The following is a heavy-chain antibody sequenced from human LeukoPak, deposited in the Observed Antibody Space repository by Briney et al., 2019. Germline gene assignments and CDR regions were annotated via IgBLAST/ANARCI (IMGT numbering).Heavy chain of an antibody. D-gene: IGHD3-10*01. CDR2: INPNSGGT. J-gene: IGHJ4*02. V-gene: IGHV1-2*06. Sequence: ASVKVSCKASGYTFTGYYMHWVRQAPGQGLEWMGRINPNSGGTNYAQKFQGRVAMTRDTSISTAYMELSRLRSDDTAEYYCARDLRYYGSGSYRYWGQGTLVTVSS. CDR3: ARDLRYYGSGSYRY. CDR1: GYTFTGYY.